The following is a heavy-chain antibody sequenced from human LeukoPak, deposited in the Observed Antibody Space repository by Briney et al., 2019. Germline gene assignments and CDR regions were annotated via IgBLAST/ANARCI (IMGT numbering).Heavy chain of an antibody. CDR3: ARGGKQQLVSGYFDY. CDR2: IKQDGSEK. J-gene: IGHJ4*02. D-gene: IGHD6-13*01. CDR1: GFTFSSYW. V-gene: IGHV3-7*01. Sequence: PGGSLRLSCAAFGFTFSSYWMSWVRQAPGKGLEWVANIKQDGSEKYYVDSVKGRFTISRDNAKNSLYLQMNSLRAEDTAVYYCARGGKQQLVSGYFDYWGQGTLVTVSS.